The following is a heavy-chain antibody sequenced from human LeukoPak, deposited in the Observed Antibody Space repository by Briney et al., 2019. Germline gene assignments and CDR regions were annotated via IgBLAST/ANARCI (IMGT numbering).Heavy chain of an antibody. CDR2: IHTSGST. J-gene: IGHJ4*02. V-gene: IGHV4-4*07. CDR3: ARDILYLRDEDYG. Sequence: SETLSLTCTVYGGSFNSYYWSWLRQPAGKGLESFGRIHTSGSTDYSPSLQSRVTISVDMSKKQFSLNLSSVTAADTAVYYCARDILYLRDEDYGWGQGTLVTVSS. CDR1: GGSFNSYY. D-gene: IGHD3-16*01.